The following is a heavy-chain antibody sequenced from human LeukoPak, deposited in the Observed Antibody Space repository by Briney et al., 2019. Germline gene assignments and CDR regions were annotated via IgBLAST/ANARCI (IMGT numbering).Heavy chain of an antibody. Sequence: GGSLRLSCAASGFTFSSYAMSWVRQAPGKGLEWVSAISGSGGSTFYADSVKGRFTISRDNSKNTLYLQMNSLRAEDTAVYYCAKDRRDGYTAGAFDIWGQGTMVTVSS. CDR2: ISGSGGST. V-gene: IGHV3-23*01. D-gene: IGHD5-24*01. CDR1: GFTFSSYA. J-gene: IGHJ3*02. CDR3: AKDRRDGYTAGAFDI.